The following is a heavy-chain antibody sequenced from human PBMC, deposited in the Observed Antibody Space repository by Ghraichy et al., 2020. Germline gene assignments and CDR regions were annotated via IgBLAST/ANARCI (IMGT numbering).Heavy chain of an antibody. Sequence: GGSLRHSCAASGFTFNNYAMSWVRQAPGKGLEWVSAISGSADTTYYANSVRGRFTISRDNSKNSVYLQMNSLRAEDTAVYYCAWHSRWSDFDCWGQGTLVTVSS. CDR3: AWHSRWSDFDC. V-gene: IGHV3-23*01. CDR2: ISGSADTT. D-gene: IGHD4-23*01. CDR1: GFTFNNYA. J-gene: IGHJ4*02.